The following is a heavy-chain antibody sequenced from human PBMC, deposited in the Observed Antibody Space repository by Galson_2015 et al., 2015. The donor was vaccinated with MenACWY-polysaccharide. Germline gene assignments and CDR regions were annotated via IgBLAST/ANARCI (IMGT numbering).Heavy chain of an antibody. D-gene: IGHD6-13*01. Sequence: SLRLSCAASGFSFSAYGMTWVRQAPGRGLEWVSGSGSGGGLYYADSVKGRFTVSRDNSKNKLYLQMNNLRAEDTAIYYCAKVGPRSSWTMGVDYWGQGTLVTVSS. CDR2: SGSGGGL. V-gene: IGHV3-23*01. J-gene: IGHJ4*02. CDR3: AKVGPRSSWTMGVDY. CDR1: GFSFSAYG.